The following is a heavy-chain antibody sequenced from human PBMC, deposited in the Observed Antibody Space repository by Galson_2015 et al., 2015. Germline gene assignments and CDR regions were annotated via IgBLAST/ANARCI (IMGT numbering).Heavy chain of an antibody. CDR3: ARLNNPYDYWFDP. Sequence: SVKVSCKASGYTFTGYYMHWVRQAPGQGLEWMGWINPNSGGTNYAQKFQGWVTMTRDTSISTAYMGLSRLRSDDTAVYYCARLNNPYDYWFDPWGQGTLVTVSS. J-gene: IGHJ5*02. D-gene: IGHD1-14*01. CDR1: GYTFTGYY. V-gene: IGHV1-2*04. CDR2: INPNSGGT.